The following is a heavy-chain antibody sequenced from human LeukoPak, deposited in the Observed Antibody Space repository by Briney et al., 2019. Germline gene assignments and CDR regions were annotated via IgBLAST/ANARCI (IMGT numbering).Heavy chain of an antibody. CDR3: AKDRGYHYDSSGYYRMDAFDI. V-gene: IGHV3-30*02. Sequence: GGSLRLSCAASRFTFSNYGMHWVRQAPGKGLEGVAFIRYDEINKYYADSVKGRFTISRDSSKNTLYLQMNSLRAEGTAVYYCAKDRGYHYDSSGYYRMDAFDIWGQGTMVTVSS. D-gene: IGHD3-22*01. CDR2: IRYDEINK. J-gene: IGHJ3*02. CDR1: RFTFSNYG.